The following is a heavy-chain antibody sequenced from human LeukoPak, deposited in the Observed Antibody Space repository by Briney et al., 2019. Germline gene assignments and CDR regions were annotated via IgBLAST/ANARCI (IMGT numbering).Heavy chain of an antibody. CDR3: AREAGNWNYGDY. J-gene: IGHJ4*02. Sequence: GGSLRLSCAASGFTFSSYSMNWVRQAPGKGLEWVSSISSSSSYIYYADSVKGRFTISRDNAKNSLYLQMNSLRAEDTAVYYCAREAGNWNYGDYWGQGILVTVSS. D-gene: IGHD1-20*01. V-gene: IGHV3-21*01. CDR1: GFTFSSYS. CDR2: ISSSSSYI.